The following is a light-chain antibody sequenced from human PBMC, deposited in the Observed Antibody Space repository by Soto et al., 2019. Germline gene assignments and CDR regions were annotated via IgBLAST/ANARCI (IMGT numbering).Light chain of an antibody. Sequence: QSALTQPASVSGSPGQSITVSCTGTSTDVGGYNYVSWYQHHPGRAPKLIIYEVSNRPSGVSNRFSGSKSGNTAFLTISGLQAEDEADYYCTSYTTPSARVFRSGSKVTVL. CDR2: EVS. CDR3: TSYTTPSARV. V-gene: IGLV2-14*01. CDR1: STDVGGYNY. J-gene: IGLJ1*01.